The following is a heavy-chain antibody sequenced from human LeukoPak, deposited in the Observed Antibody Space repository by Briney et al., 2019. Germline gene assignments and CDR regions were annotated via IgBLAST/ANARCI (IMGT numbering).Heavy chain of an antibody. CDR2: IRFDGSNK. D-gene: IGHD2-21*02. V-gene: IGHV3-30*02. J-gene: IGHJ4*02. Sequence: PGGSLRLSCAASGFTFSNYGVHWVRQAPGKGLEWVSFIRFDGSNKYYADSVKGRFTISRDNSKNTLYLQMNSLRAEDTAVYYCAKDLPDCGGDRYLYYFDYWGQGTLVTVSS. CDR3: AKDLPDCGGDRYLYYFDY. CDR1: GFTFSNYG.